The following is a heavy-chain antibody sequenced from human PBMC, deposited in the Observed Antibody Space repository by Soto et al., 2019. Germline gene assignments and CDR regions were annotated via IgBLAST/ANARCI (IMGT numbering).Heavy chain of an antibody. V-gene: IGHV3-64D*06. D-gene: IGHD6-13*01. J-gene: IGHJ6*02. CDR1: GFTVSSFG. Sequence: GSLRLSCSGSGFTVSSFGMHWVRQAPGKGLEHVSTLSSNGIGTYYADSVKGRFTFSRDTSKNTLYLQMSSLRTEDTAVYYCVKDMGQAAVGIRYPYGLDVWGLGTTVTVSS. CDR2: LSSNGIGT. CDR3: VKDMGQAAVGIRYPYGLDV.